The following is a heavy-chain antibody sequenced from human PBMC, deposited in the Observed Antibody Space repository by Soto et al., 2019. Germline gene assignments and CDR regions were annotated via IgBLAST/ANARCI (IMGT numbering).Heavy chain of an antibody. CDR3: ARGTMLLGPGYYYAMDF. J-gene: IGHJ6*02. CDR1: GDSISRNGYF. Sequence: QVQLQESGPGLVKPSQTLSLTCTVSGDSISRNGYFWTWIRQHPGKGLEWIGYIYNSGSSYYNPSLTSRVIISVDTSKNHFSLNLSAVTAAETAVYYCARGTMLLGPGYYYAMDFWGQGTTVTVSS. CDR2: IYNSGSS. V-gene: IGHV4-31*03. D-gene: IGHD3-10*01.